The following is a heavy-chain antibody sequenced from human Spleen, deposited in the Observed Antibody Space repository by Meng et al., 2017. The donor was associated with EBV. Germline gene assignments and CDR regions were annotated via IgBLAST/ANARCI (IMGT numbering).Heavy chain of an antibody. CDR2: IYHSGST. D-gene: IGHD4-17*01. Sequence: LTEAGPGLVKPSHTLSLTCAVSGGSISSGGYYWSWIRQPPGKGLEWIGNIYHSGSTYYNPSLKSRVTISVDTSKNQFSLKLSSVTAADTAVYYCARDPNGDYAFDSWGQGTLVTVSS. V-gene: IGHV4-30-4*01. CDR3: ARDPNGDYAFDS. J-gene: IGHJ4*02. CDR1: GGSISSGGYY.